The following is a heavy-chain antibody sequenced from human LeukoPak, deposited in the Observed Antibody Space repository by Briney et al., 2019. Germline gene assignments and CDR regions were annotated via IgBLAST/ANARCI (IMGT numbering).Heavy chain of an antibody. V-gene: IGHV4-34*01. Sequence: MSSETLSLTCAVYGASFSGYYWSWLRQPPGKGLECLGEINHSGNTNYNPPLKSRVPIPVDTPKNQFALKMNSVAAADQPVDFLARNLRQWLRFYHYMDVWGKGTPVTVSS. CDR2: INHSGNT. CDR3: ARNLRQWLRFYHYMDV. J-gene: IGHJ6*03. CDR1: GASFSGYY. D-gene: IGHD5-12*01.